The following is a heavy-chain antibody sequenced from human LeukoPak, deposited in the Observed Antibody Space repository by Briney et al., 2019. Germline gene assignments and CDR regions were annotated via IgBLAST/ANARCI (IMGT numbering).Heavy chain of an antibody. CDR1: GGSISSSSYY. CDR3: ARIYGGYSSSWYFDY. J-gene: IGHJ4*02. V-gene: IGHV4-39*01. Sequence: SETLSLTCTVSGGSISSSSYYWGWIRQPPGKGLEWIGSIYYSGSTYYNPSLKSRVTISVDTSKNQFSLKLSSVTAADTAVYYCARIYGGYSSSWYFDYWGQGTLVTVSS. CDR2: IYYSGST. D-gene: IGHD6-13*01.